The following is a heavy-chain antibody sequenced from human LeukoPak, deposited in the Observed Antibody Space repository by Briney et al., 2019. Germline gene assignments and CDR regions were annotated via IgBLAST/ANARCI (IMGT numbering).Heavy chain of an antibody. CDR2: ITIRGTYI. J-gene: IGHJ6*03. CDR3: AKPASDYDFWSGFYPDYYYYYMDV. CDR1: GFTFSSYT. Sequence: GGSLRLSCAASGFTFSSYTLNWVRQAPGKGLEWVSSITIRGTYIYYADSVKGRFTISRDDAKNSLHLQMNSLRAEDTAVYYCAKPASDYDFWSGFYPDYYYYYMDVWGKGTTVTVSS. D-gene: IGHD3-3*01. V-gene: IGHV3-21*01.